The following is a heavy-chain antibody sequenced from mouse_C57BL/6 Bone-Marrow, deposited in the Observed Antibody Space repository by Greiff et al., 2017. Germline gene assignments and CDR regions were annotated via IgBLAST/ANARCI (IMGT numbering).Heavy chain of an antibody. D-gene: IGHD1-1*01. J-gene: IGHJ4*01. CDR2: INPNYGTT. V-gene: IGHV1-39*01. CDR1: GYSFTDYN. Sequence: VQLQQSGPELVKPGASVKISCKASGYSFTDYNMNWVKQSNGKSLEWIGVINPNYGTTSYNQKFKGKATLTVDQSTSAAYMQLNSLSSEDSAVYCCARQNYGSSYAMDYWGQGTSVTVSS. CDR3: ARQNYGSSYAMDY.